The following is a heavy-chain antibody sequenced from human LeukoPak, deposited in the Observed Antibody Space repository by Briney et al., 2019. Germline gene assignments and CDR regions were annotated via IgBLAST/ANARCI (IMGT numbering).Heavy chain of an antibody. CDR3: STYTHNSGWY. CDR2: IRSETDGGTT. D-gene: IGHD6-19*01. Sequence: PGGSLRLSCAASGFTFSNAWMNWVRQAPGEGLEWVGRIRSETDGGTTDYAAPVKGRFTISRDDSIDTLYLQMNSLKTEDTAVYYCSTYTHNSGWYLGQGTLVTVSS. J-gene: IGHJ4*02. V-gene: IGHV3-15*01. CDR1: GFTFSNAW.